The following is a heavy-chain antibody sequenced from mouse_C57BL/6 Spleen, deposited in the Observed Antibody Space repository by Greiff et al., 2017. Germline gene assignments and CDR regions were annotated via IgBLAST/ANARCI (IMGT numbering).Heavy chain of an antibody. CDR1: GYTFTSYW. J-gene: IGHJ4*01. CDR3: ARRDPYSGGGYYAMDY. CDR2: IHPNSGST. D-gene: IGHD1-1*02. V-gene: IGHV1-64*01. Sequence: QVQLQQPGAELVKPGASVKLSCKASGYTFTSYWMHWVKQRPGQGLEWIGMIHPNSGSTNYNEKFKSKATLTVDKSSSTAYMQLGSLTSEDSAVYDCARRDPYSGGGYYAMDYWGQGTSVTVSS.